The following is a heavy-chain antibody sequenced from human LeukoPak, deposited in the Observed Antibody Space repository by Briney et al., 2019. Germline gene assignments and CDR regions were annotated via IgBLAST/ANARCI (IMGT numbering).Heavy chain of an antibody. CDR3: SSDGGKNFDY. CDR1: GFTFSSHG. CDR2: ISYDGSNK. D-gene: IGHD4-23*01. J-gene: IGHJ4*02. V-gene: IGHV3-30*03. Sequence: GGSLRLSCAASGFTFSSHGMHWVRQAPGKGLEWVAVISYDGSNKYYADSVKGRFTISRDNSKNTLYLQMNSLRAEDTAVYYCSSDGGKNFDYWGQGTLVTVSS.